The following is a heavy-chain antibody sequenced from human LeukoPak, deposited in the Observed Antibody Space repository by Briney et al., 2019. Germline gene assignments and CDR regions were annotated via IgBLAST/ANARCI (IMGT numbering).Heavy chain of an antibody. V-gene: IGHV5-51*01. D-gene: IGHD1-1*01. Sequence: GESLQSSCKGSGYSFTTYWIAWVRPMPGKGLEWMGIIYPGDSDTRYSPSFQGQVTISADKSITTAYLQWSSLKASDTAMYYCARYRYNWNDIDYWGQGTLVTVSS. CDR2: IYPGDSDT. CDR1: GYSFTTYW. J-gene: IGHJ4*02. CDR3: ARYRYNWNDIDY.